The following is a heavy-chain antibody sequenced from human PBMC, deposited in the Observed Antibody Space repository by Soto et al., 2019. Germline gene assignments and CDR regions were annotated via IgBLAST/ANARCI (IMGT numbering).Heavy chain of an antibody. Sequence: QVQLQESGPGLVKPSQTLSLTCTVSGGSISSGGYYWSWIRQHPGKGLEWIGYIYYSGSTYYNPSLKSIVTISVDTSKNQFSLKLICVTAADTAVYYCAGGAYLYYYGMDVWGQGTTVTVSS. CDR1: GGSISSGGYY. CDR3: AGGAYLYYYGMDV. J-gene: IGHJ6*02. CDR2: IYYSGST. V-gene: IGHV4-31*01.